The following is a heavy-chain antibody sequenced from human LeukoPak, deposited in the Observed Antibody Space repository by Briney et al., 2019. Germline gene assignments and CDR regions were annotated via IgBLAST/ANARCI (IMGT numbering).Heavy chain of an antibody. CDR2: IYYSGST. CDR1: GGSISSSSYY. CDR3: ARRTMTTVDY. J-gene: IGHJ4*02. V-gene: IGHV4-39*01. Sequence: PSETLSLTCTVSGGSISSSSYYWGWIRQPPGKGLEWIGSIYYSGSTYYNPSLKSRVTISVGTSKNQFSLKLSSVTAADTAVYYCARRTMTTVDYWGQGTLVTVSS. D-gene: IGHD4-17*01.